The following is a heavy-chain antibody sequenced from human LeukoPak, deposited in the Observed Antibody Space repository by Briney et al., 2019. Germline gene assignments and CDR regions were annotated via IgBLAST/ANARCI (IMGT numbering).Heavy chain of an antibody. CDR3: TREDDSREIDY. CDR2: INPDTGGR. V-gene: IGHV1-2*02. CDR1: GYTFIDYH. Sequence: ASVKVSCKASGYTFIDYHIHWVRQAPGQGLECMEWINPDTGGRRYAPRFQGRVTLTRDTSISAVYMELTRLRFDDTAVYYCTREDDSREIDYWGQGTLVTVSS. D-gene: IGHD3-22*01. J-gene: IGHJ4*02.